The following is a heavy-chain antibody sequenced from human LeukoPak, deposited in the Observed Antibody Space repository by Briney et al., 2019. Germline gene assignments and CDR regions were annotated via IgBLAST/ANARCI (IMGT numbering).Heavy chain of an antibody. D-gene: IGHD3-22*01. CDR2: ISSSSSYI. J-gene: IGHJ4*02. CDR1: GFTFSSYS. CDR3: ARVGPSDNTGYYPLYYFDF. Sequence: PGGSLRLSCAASGFTFSSYSMNWVRQAPGKGLEWVSSISSSSSYIYYADSVKGRFTISRDNAKNSLYLQMNSLRAEDTAVYYCARVGPSDNTGYYPLYYFDFRGQGTLVTVSS. V-gene: IGHV3-21*01.